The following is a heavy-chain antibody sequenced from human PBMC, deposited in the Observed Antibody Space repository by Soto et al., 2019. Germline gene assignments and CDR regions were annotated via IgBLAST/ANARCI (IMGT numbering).Heavy chain of an antibody. V-gene: IGHV4-39*01. J-gene: IGHJ3*02. D-gene: IGHD4-17*01. Sequence: QLQLQESGPGLVKPSETLSLTCTVSGGSISSSSYYWGWIRQPPGKGLEWIGSIYYSGSTYYNPSLKSRVTISVDTSKNQFSLKLSSVTAADTAVYYCARTKAPPYTVTTVMSAFDIWGQGTMVTVSS. CDR1: GGSISSSSYY. CDR3: ARTKAPPYTVTTVMSAFDI. CDR2: IYYSGST.